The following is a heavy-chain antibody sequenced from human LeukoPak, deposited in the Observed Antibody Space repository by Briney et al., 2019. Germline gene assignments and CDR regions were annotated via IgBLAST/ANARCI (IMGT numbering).Heavy chain of an antibody. D-gene: IGHD1-26*01. CDR2: IYYSGST. CDR3: ARVISSGSYQFDY. J-gene: IGHJ4*02. V-gene: IGHV4-59*06. Sequence: PSETLSLTCTVSGGSISSYYWSWVRQHPGKGLEWLGYIYYSGSTYYNPSLKSRVTISVDTSKNQFSLKLSSVTAADTAVYYCARVISSGSYQFDYWGQGTLVTVSS. CDR1: GGSISSYY.